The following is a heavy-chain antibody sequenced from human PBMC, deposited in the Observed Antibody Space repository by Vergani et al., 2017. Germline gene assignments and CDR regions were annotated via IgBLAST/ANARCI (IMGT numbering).Heavy chain of an antibody. CDR2: INSDGSST. CDR1: GFTFSSYW. J-gene: IGHJ5*02. Sequence: EVQLVESGGGLVQPGGSLRLSCAASGFTFSSYWMHWVRQAPGKGLVWVSRINSDGSSTSYADSVKGRFTISRDNAKNTLYLQMNSLRAEDTAVYYCAKVKGDYVWGSYRLNWFDPWGQGTLVTVSS. CDR3: AKVKGDYVWGSYRLNWFDP. V-gene: IGHV3-74*01. D-gene: IGHD3-16*02.